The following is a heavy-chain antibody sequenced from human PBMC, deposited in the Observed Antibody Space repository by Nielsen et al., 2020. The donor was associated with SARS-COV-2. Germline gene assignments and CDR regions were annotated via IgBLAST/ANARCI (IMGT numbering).Heavy chain of an antibody. D-gene: IGHD1-26*01. Sequence: GGSLRLSCAASGFTFDDYAMHWVRQAPGKGLEWVSGISWNSGNIGYADSVKGRFTIPRDNAKNSLYLQMNSLRAEDTALYYCAKDVRPVEATFYYFDSWGQGTLVTVSS. CDR2: ISWNSGNI. V-gene: IGHV3-9*01. CDR1: GFTFDDYA. CDR3: AKDVRPVEATFYYFDS. J-gene: IGHJ4*02.